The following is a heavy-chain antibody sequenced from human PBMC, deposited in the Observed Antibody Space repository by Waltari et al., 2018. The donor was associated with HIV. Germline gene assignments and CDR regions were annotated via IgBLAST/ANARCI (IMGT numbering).Heavy chain of an antibody. V-gene: IGHV3-33*01. CDR2: IWYDGTNK. D-gene: IGHD5-12*01. Sequence: QVQVVESGGGVVQPGRSLRLSCAASGFTFRNYGMHWVRQAPGKGLAWVAVIWYDGTNKYYLDSGKGRFIISRDNSRNSVYLQMNNLRAGDSAVYYCARDRAGGDGYNFEYWGQGTLVTVSS. CDR1: GFTFRNYG. CDR3: ARDRAGGDGYNFEY. J-gene: IGHJ4*02.